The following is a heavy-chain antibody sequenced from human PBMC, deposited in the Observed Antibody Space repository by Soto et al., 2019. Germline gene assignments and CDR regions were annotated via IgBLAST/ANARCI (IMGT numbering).Heavy chain of an antibody. CDR2: ISDDSSRT. J-gene: IGHJ5*01. CDR3: VKGGWLDF. CDR1: GFSFSTFE. D-gene: IGHD3-16*01. V-gene: IGHV3-23*01. Sequence: EVQLLESGGGLVQPGGSLRLSCAASGFSFSTFEMSWVRQAPGRGLEWVSFISDDSSRTYYADAVKGRFTISRDNSKYTLYLQMNSLAAEDTAVYAGVKGGWLDFWGQGTLVTVSS.